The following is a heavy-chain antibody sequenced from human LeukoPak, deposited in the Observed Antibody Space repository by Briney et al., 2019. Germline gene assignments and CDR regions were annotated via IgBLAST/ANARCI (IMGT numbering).Heavy chain of an antibody. D-gene: IGHD3-3*01. V-gene: IGHV1-69*04. CDR3: ARDAHTYYDFLSGYDY. CDR1: GGTFSSYA. J-gene: IGHJ4*02. Sequence: SVKVSCKASGGTFSSYAISWVRQAPGQGLEWMGRIIPILGIANYAQKFQGRVTITADKSTSTAYMELSSLRSEDTAVYYCARDAHTYYDFLSGYDYWGQGTLVTVSS. CDR2: IIPILGIA.